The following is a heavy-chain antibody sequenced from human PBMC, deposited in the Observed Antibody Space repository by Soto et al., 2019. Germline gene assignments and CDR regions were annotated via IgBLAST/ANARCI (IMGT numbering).Heavy chain of an antibody. Sequence: QVQLVQSGAEVKKPGASVKVSCKASGYTCTSYGTSWVRQAPGQGLEWMGWISAYNGNTNYAQKLQGRVTMTTDTSTSTAYIELRSLRSDDTAVSYCASSGKITVTTTDGYYDYGSDVWGQGTTVTV. V-gene: IGHV1-18*04. CDR1: GYTCTSYG. J-gene: IGHJ6*02. CDR2: ISAYNGNT. D-gene: IGHD4-4*01. CDR3: ASSGKITVTTTDGYYDYGSDV.